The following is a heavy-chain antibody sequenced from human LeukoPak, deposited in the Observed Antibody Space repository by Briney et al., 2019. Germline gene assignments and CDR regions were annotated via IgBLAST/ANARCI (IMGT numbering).Heavy chain of an antibody. CDR2: ITPIFGTA. J-gene: IGHJ4*02. D-gene: IGHD4-17*01. CDR1: GGTFSSYA. CDR3: ARDFSGDPYFDY. V-gene: IGHV1-69*05. Sequence: SVKVSCKASGGTFSSYAISWVRQAPGQGLEWMGGITPIFGTANYAQKFQGRVTITTDESTSTAYMELSSLRSEDTAVYYCARDFSGDPYFDYWGQGTLVTDSS.